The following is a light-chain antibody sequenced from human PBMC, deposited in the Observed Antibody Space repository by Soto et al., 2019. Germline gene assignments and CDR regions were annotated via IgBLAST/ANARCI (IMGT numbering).Light chain of an antibody. CDR2: DAS. J-gene: IGKJ4*01. CDR3: QQRSNSPS. CDR1: QSVSSY. Sequence: EIVLTQSPATLSLSPGERATLSCRASQSVSSYLAWYQQKPGQAPRLLIYDASNRATGIPARFSGSGSGTDFTLTISSLEPEHFAVYYCQQRSNSPSFGGGTKVEIK. V-gene: IGKV3-11*01.